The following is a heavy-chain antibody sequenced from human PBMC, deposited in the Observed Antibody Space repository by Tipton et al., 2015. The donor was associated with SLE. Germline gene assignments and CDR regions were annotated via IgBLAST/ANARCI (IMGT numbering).Heavy chain of an antibody. CDR2: IDPSDSYT. J-gene: IGHJ3*02. Sequence: VQLVQFGAEVKKPGESLKISCKGSGYSFTSYWISWVRQMPGKGLEWMGRIDPSDSYTNYSPSFQGYVTISADKSISTAYLQWSSLKASDTAMYYCARREWDYGAAFDIWGQGTMVTVSS. CDR1: GYSFTSYW. V-gene: IGHV5-10-1*01. D-gene: IGHD4/OR15-4a*01. CDR3: ARREWDYGAAFDI.